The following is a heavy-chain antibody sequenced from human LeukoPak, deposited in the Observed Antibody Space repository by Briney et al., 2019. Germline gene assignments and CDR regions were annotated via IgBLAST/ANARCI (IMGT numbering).Heavy chain of an antibody. CDR1: GFTFSDYY. CDR3: ARAPVDIVATIGYYYGMDV. V-gene: IGHV3-11*01. Sequence: GGSLRLSCAASGFTFSDYYMSWIRQAPGKGLEWVSYISSSGSTIYYADPVKGRFTISRDNAKNSLYLQMNSLRAEDTAVYYCARAPVDIVATIGYYYGMDVWGQGTTVTVSS. J-gene: IGHJ6*02. CDR2: ISSSGSTI. D-gene: IGHD5-12*01.